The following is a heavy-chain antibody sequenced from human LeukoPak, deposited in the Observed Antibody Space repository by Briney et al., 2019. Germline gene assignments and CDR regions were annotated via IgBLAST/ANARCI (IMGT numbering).Heavy chain of an antibody. D-gene: IGHD3-9*01. Sequence: PGRSLRLSCAASGFTFSSYAMHWVRQAPGKGLEWVAVISYDGSNKYYADFVKGRFTISRDNSKNTLYLQMNSLRAEDTAVYYCARAGRGLRYFDWLLHPIDYWGQGTLVTVSS. J-gene: IGHJ4*02. CDR1: GFTFSSYA. V-gene: IGHV3-30*04. CDR2: ISYDGSNK. CDR3: ARAGRGLRYFDWLLHPIDY.